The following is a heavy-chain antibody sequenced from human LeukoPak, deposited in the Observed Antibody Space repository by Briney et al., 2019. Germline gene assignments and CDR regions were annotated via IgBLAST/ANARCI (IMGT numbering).Heavy chain of an antibody. CDR2: MHQSGST. D-gene: IGHD3-10*01. CDR3: ARTGDYYGSGTIDNGPFDD. CDR1: SGSISSGNNY. J-gene: IGHJ4*02. V-gene: IGHV4-30-2*05. Sequence: SETLSLTCSVSSGSISSGNNYWTWVRQPPGKGLEWVGYMHQSGSTYYNPSLKSRVTISVDTSKNQFSLKLNSVTAADTAVYYCARTGDYYGSGTIDNGPFDDWGQGTLVTVSS.